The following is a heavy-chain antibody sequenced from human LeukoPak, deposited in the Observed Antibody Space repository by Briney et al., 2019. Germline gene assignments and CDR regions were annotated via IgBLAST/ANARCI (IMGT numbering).Heavy chain of an antibody. CDR1: GYTFTFYY. V-gene: IGHV1-2*02. CDR2: INPNSVGT. CDR3: ARARGANYYDQAPGKNDAFDI. J-gene: IGHJ3*02. Sequence: ASVTLSFKASGYTFTFYYMHWVRQPPGQGLEWKGWINPNSVGTNYEQKFQGRVTMTRDTSISTAYMELSRLRSDDTAVYYCARARGANYYDQAPGKNDAFDIWGQGTMVTVSS. D-gene: IGHD3-22*01.